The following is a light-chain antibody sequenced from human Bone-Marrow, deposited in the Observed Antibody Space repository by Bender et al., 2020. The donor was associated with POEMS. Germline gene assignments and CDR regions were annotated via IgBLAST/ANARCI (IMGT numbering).Light chain of an antibody. CDR3: CSYEGTRSLDVI. Sequence: QSALTQPASVSGSPGQSITISCTGTSSDVGGYNIVSWYQQLPGKAPKLMIYEVYKRPSGVSNRFSGSKSGKTASLTISGLQTEDEGDYYCCSYEGTRSLDVIFGGGTKLTVL. CDR1: SSDVGGYNI. CDR2: EVY. J-gene: IGLJ2*01. V-gene: IGLV2-23*02.